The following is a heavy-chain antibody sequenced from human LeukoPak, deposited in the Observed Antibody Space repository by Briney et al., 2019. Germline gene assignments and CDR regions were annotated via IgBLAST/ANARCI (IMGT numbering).Heavy chain of an antibody. V-gene: IGHV3-48*03. CDR1: AFSFSTHE. D-gene: IGHD5-12*01. CDR2: ISGSGTTT. Sequence: PGGSLRLSCEASAFSFSTHEMNWVRQAPGKGLEWVAFISGSGTTTYYADSVKDRFSISRDNAKNSLSLHMSSLRVEDTGVYFCVRGGSYDDHFDHWGQGTLVTVSS. CDR3: VRGGSYDDHFDH. J-gene: IGHJ4*02.